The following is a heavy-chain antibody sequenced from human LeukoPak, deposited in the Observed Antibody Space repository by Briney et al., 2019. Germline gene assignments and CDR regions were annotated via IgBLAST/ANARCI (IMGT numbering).Heavy chain of an antibody. V-gene: IGHV4-4*09. D-gene: IGHD6-13*01. Sequence: SETLSLTCTVSGGSISSYYWNWIRQPPGKGLEWIGNVHTSGSTNYNPSLKSQVTISVDTSKNQFSLKLISVTAADTAVYYCARRGSAAAGKTNWFDPWGQGTLVTVSS. J-gene: IGHJ5*02. CDR3: ARRGSAAAGKTNWFDP. CDR1: GGSISSYY. CDR2: VHTSGST.